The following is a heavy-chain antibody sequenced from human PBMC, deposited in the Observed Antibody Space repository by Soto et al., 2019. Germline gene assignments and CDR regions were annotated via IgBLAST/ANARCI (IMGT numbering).Heavy chain of an antibody. Sequence: SETLSLTCTVSGGSVRSVSYSWGWLRQPPGKGLEWIGSIFYTGTTYYSPSLRSRVTISLDTSKNQFSLNLGSVAATDTALYYCARHLGRGWRPDYWGQGTLVSVSS. CDR1: GGSVRSVSYS. J-gene: IGHJ4*02. CDR3: ARHLGRGWRPDY. CDR2: IFYTGTT. D-gene: IGHD6-19*01. V-gene: IGHV4-39*01.